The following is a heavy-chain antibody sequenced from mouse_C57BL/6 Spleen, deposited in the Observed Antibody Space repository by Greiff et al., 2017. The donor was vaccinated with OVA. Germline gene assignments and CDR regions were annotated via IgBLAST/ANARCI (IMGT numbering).Heavy chain of an antibody. D-gene: IGHD2-12*01. CDR2: IDPSDSYT. CDR3: ARYDAYYSSLDY. Sequence: QVQLQQPGAELVMPGASVKLSCKASGYTFTSYWMHWVKQRPGQGLEWIGEIDPSDSYTNYNQKFKGKSTLTVDKSSSTAYMQLSSLTSEDSAVYYCARYDAYYSSLDYWGQGTTLTVSS. J-gene: IGHJ2*01. CDR1: GYTFTSYW. V-gene: IGHV1-69*01.